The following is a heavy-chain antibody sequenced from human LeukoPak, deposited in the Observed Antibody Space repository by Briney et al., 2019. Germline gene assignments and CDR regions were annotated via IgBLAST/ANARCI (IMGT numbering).Heavy chain of an antibody. CDR3: AKRGVEMATIYYMDV. V-gene: IGHV3-30*18. CDR2: IAYDGSNK. CDR1: GFTFSSYG. J-gene: IGHJ6*03. D-gene: IGHD5-24*01. Sequence: GGSLILSCAASGFTFSSYGMHWVRQAPGKGLEWVAVIAYDGSNKKYADSVKGRFTISRDKSKNTLYLQMNSLRAEDTAVYYCAKRGVEMATIYYMDVWGKGTAVT.